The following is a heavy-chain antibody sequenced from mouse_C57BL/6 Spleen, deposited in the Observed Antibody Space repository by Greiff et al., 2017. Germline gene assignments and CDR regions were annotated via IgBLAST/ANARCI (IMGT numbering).Heavy chain of an antibody. V-gene: IGHV1-54*01. D-gene: IGHD4-1*01. Sequence: VKLQESGAELVRPGTSVKVSCKASGYAFTNYLIEWVKQRPGQGLEWIGVINPGSGGTNYNEKFKGKATLTADKSSSTAYMQLSSLTSEDSAVYFCAITGTNYWGEGTTLTVSS. J-gene: IGHJ2*01. CDR2: INPGSGGT. CDR3: AITGTNY. CDR1: GYAFTNYL.